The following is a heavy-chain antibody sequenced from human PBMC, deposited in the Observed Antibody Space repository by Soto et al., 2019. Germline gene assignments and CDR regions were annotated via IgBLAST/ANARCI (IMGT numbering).Heavy chain of an antibody. V-gene: IGHV4-4*07. Sequence: QVQLQESGPRVVKPSGTLSLTCTVSSGSMNDYYLTWIRRPAGKGLECIGRIFTSGSTNYNPSLRRRAPMSVDTSKTRFSLRLTSVTAADTAVYYCARLKGDGFGTWGQGTRVTVSS. CDR3: ARLKGDGFGT. J-gene: IGHJ3*02. CDR2: IFTSGST. CDR1: SGSMNDYY.